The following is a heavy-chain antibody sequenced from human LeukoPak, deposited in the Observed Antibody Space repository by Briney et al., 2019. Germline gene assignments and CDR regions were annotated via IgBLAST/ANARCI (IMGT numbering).Heavy chain of an antibody. Sequence: SETLSLTCTVSGGSISSSSYYWGWIRQPPGKGLEWIGSIYYSGSTYYNPSLKSRVTISVDTSKNQFSLKLSSVTAADTAVYYCVRAPVGYSSSWYVPFDYWGQGTLVTVSS. V-gene: IGHV4-39*07. J-gene: IGHJ4*02. CDR2: IYYSGST. CDR3: VRAPVGYSSSWYVPFDY. CDR1: GGSISSSSYY. D-gene: IGHD6-13*01.